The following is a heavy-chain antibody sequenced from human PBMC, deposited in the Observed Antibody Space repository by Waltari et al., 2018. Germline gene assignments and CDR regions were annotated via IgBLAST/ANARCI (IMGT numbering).Heavy chain of an antibody. J-gene: IGHJ5*02. CDR1: GYTFSSYG. Sequence: QVQLVQSGAEVKKPGASVKVSCKASGYTFSSYGISWVRQAPGQGLEWMGWISAYNANTNYAQKLQGRVTMTTDTSTSTAYTELRSLRSDDTAVYYCARDEQLEHNWFDPWGQGTLVTVSS. CDR3: ARDEQLEHNWFDP. V-gene: IGHV1-18*01. CDR2: ISAYNANT. D-gene: IGHD1-1*01.